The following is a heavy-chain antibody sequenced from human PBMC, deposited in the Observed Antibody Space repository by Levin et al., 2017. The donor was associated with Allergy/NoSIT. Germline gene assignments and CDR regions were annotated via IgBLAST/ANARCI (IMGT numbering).Heavy chain of an antibody. CDR3: ARDPDGIEGVSFDY. Sequence: LSLTCAASGFTFSSHWMNWVRQAPGKGLEWVANINQDGSRKYYVDSVKGRFTISRDNAKNSLYLQMNSLRVEDTAVYYCARDPDGIEGVSFDYWGQGTLVTVSS. J-gene: IGHJ4*02. CDR2: INQDGSRK. V-gene: IGHV3-7*01. D-gene: IGHD3-10*01. CDR1: GFTFSSHW.